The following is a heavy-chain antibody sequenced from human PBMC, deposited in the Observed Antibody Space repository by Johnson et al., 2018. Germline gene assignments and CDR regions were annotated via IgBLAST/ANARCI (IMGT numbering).Heavy chain of an antibody. Sequence: VQLVQSGGGLVQXGGSLRLXCAASGFTFSGSAMHWVRQASGKGLEWVGRIRSKANSYATAYAASVKGRFTISRDESKNTAYLQMNSLKTEDTAVYYCTRTVAGDYVDWFDPWGQGTLVTVS. CDR2: IRSKANSYAT. V-gene: IGHV3-73*01. CDR1: GFTFSGSA. J-gene: IGHJ5*02. D-gene: IGHD4-17*01. CDR3: TRTVAGDYVDWFDP.